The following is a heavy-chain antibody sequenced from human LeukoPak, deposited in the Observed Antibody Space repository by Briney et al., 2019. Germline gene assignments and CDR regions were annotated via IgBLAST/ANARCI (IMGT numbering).Heavy chain of an antibody. CDR2: IYYSGST. Sequence: PSQTLSLTCTVSGGSISSGGYYCSWIRQHPGKGLEWIGYIYYSGSTYYNPSLKSRVTISVDTSKNQFSLKLSSVTAADTAVYYCARDRGPYSGYPFDYWGQGTLVTVSS. CDR3: ARDRGPYSGYPFDY. V-gene: IGHV4-31*03. D-gene: IGHD5-12*01. CDR1: GGSISSGGYY. J-gene: IGHJ4*02.